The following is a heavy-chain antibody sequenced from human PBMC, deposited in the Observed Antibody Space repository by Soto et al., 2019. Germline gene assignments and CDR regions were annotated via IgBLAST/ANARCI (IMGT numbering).Heavy chain of an antibody. CDR3: ASGPSAARHPFAY. V-gene: IGHV4-30-4*01. Sequence: PSETLSLTCTVSGGSISSGDYYWSWIRQPPGKGLEWIGYIYYSGSTYYNPSLKSRVTISVDTSKNQFSLKLSSVTAADTAVYYCASGPSAARHPFAYWGQGTLVTVSS. J-gene: IGHJ4*02. CDR1: GGSISSGDYY. D-gene: IGHD6-6*01. CDR2: IYYSGST.